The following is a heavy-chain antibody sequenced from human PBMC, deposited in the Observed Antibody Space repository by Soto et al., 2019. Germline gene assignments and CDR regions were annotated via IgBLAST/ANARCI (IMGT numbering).Heavy chain of an antibody. V-gene: IGHV3-74*01. Sequence: EVQLVESGGGLVQPGGSLRLSCVASGFTFSTHWMHWVRQSPGQGLSGVSRVNEVGTITDYADFVEGRFTISRDNAKNTLSMQMNNLRAEDTALYYCARPRSKSSSGFDLWGQGTMVIVSS. CDR3: ARPRSKSSSGFDL. CDR1: GFTFSTHW. CDR2: VNEVGTIT. D-gene: IGHD6-6*01. J-gene: IGHJ3*01.